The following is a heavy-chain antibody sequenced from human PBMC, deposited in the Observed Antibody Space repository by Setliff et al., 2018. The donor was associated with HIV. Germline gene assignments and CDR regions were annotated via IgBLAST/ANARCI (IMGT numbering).Heavy chain of an antibody. V-gene: IGHV3-9*01. D-gene: IGHD6-6*01. CDR2: ISGSGGST. Sequence: LRLSCAASGFTFGDYAMHWVRQAPGKGLEWVSAISGSGGSTYYADSVKGRFTISRDNAKNSLSLQMNSLRAEGTAVYYCVRGVHLIAARLIPVPGGDFWGQGTLVTVSS. CDR1: GFTFGDYA. J-gene: IGHJ4*02. CDR3: VRGVHLIAARLIPVPGGDF.